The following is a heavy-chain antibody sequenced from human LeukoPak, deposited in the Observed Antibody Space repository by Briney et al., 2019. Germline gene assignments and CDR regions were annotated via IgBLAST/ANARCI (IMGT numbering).Heavy chain of an antibody. CDR3: AREFVGFGALDY. Sequence: SETLSLTCTVSGGSISSGDYYWSWIRQPPGKGLEWIGYIYYSGSTYYNPSFKSRVTISVDTSKNQFSLKLSSVTAADTAVYYCAREFVGFGALDYWGQGTLVTVSS. CDR2: IYYSGST. V-gene: IGHV4-30-4*01. D-gene: IGHD3-10*01. CDR1: GGSISSGDYY. J-gene: IGHJ4*02.